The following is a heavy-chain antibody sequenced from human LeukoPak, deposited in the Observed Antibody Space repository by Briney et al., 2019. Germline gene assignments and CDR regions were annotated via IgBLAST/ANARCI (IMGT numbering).Heavy chain of an antibody. CDR1: GGSISSYY. J-gene: IGHJ4*02. V-gene: IGHV4-59*12. CDR2: IYYRGST. Sequence: PSETLSLTCTVSGGSISSYYWSWIRQPPGKGLEWIGYIYYRGSTMYNPSLKSRVTMSVDTSKNQFSLKLSSVTAADTAVYYCARDGGAVAGTPPHYWGQGTLVTVSS. CDR3: ARDGGAVAGTPPHY. D-gene: IGHD6-19*01.